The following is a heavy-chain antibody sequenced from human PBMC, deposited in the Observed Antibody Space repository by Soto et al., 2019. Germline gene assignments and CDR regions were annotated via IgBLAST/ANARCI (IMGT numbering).Heavy chain of an antibody. CDR2: ISYDGSNK. V-gene: IGHV3-30-3*01. J-gene: IGHJ4*02. Sequence: QVQLVESGGGVVQPGRSLRLSCAASGFTFSSYAMHWVRQAPGKGLEWVAVISYDGSNKYYADSVKGRFTISRDNSKNTLYLQMNSLRAEDTAVYYCARAIGQWLVRGVFDYWGQGALVTVSS. CDR1: GFTFSSYA. CDR3: ARAIGQWLVRGVFDY. D-gene: IGHD6-19*01.